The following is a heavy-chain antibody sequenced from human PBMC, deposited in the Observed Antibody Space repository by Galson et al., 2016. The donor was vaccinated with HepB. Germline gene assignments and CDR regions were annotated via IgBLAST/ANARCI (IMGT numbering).Heavy chain of an antibody. CDR2: ISSSGGT. Sequence: SETLSLTCTVSGGSISNYYWCWIRQTPGERLEWIAYISSSGGTNYNPSLKSRVTMSVDTSKNQFSLKLSSVTAADTAVYYCARHTPVAGRTYAYWGQGTLVTVSS. CDR3: ARHTPVAGRTYAY. J-gene: IGHJ4*02. CDR1: GGSISNYY. D-gene: IGHD6-19*01. V-gene: IGHV4-59*01.